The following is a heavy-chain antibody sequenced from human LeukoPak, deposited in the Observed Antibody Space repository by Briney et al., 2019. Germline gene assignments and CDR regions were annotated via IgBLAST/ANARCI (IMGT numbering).Heavy chain of an antibody. CDR1: GFTFSSYA. D-gene: IGHD4/OR15-4a*01. Sequence: GGSLRLSCAASGFTFSSYAMHWVRQAPGKGLEWVAVISYDGSNKYYADPVKGRFTISRDNSKNTLYLQMNSLRAEDTAVYYCARVDYPRLYWYFDLWGRGTLVTVSS. CDR2: ISYDGSNK. J-gene: IGHJ2*01. CDR3: ARVDYPRLYWYFDL. V-gene: IGHV3-30-3*01.